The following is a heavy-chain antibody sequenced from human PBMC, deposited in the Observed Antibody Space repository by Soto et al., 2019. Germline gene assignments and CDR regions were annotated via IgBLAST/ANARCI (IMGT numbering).Heavy chain of an antibody. CDR3: SKEMEAHCSSSRCERPDYYYYMDV. Sequence: QVQLVESGGGVVQPGRSLRLSCAASGFTFSSYGMHWVRRAPGKGLEWVAVISYDGSNKYYGDSVKGRFTISRDNSKNTMLLQMDSLRAEETAVYYCSKEMEAHCSSSRCERPDYYYYMDVWGKGTTVTVSS. CDR2: ISYDGSNK. CDR1: GFTFSSYG. D-gene: IGHD2-2*01. J-gene: IGHJ6*03. V-gene: IGHV3-30*18.